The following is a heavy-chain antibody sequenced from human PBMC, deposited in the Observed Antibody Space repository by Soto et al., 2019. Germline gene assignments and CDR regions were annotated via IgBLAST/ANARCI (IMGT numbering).Heavy chain of an antibody. CDR2: IYPGDSDT. D-gene: IGHD2-8*01. V-gene: IGHV5-51*01. J-gene: IGHJ4*02. CDR1: GYSFTRYW. Sequence: GESLKISCKGSGYSFTRYWIGWVLQIPWKGLEWMGIIYPGDSDTRYSPSFQGQVTISADKSISTAYLQWTSLKASDTAMYYCLRRSGSVYGKGDYWGQGTWVNVSS. CDR3: LRRSGSVYGKGDY.